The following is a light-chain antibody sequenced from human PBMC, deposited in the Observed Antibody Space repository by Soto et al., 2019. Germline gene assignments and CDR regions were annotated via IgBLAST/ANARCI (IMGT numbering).Light chain of an antibody. V-gene: IGLV2-14*01. J-gene: IGLJ1*01. Sequence: SALTQPASVSGSPGQSITISCTGTSSDVGLYDYVSWYQQHPGKAPQLMIYAVSNRPSGVSNRFSASKSGNTASLFISGLQAEGEADYYCSSYTSDSSYVFGSGTKVTVL. CDR2: AVS. CDR3: SSYTSDSSYV. CDR1: SSDVGLYDY.